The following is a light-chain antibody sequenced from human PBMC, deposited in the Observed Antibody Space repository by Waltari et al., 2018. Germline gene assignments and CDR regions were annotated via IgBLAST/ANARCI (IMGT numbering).Light chain of an antibody. CDR2: VKSDGSH. CDR3: QTGGHGTWV. Sequence: QLVLTQSPSASASLGASVKLTCTLSSGHSTNIIAWLPQQPEKGPRFLMNVKSDGSHNKGVGIPDRVSGSSSGAERYLTISSLQSEDEADYYCQTGGHGTWVFGGGTRLTVL. V-gene: IGLV4-69*01. J-gene: IGLJ3*02. CDR1: SGHSTNI.